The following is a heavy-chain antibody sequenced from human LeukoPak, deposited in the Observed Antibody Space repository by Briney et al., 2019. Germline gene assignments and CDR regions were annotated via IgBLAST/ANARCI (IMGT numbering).Heavy chain of an antibody. CDR3: ARAEYCSSTSCHGFQH. J-gene: IGHJ1*01. D-gene: IGHD2-2*01. V-gene: IGHV3-23*01. Sequence: GGSLRLSCAASGFTFSSYAMSWVRQAPGKGLEWVSAISATASNTYYADSVKGRFTISRDNSKSTLYLQMNSLRAEDTAVYYCARAEYCSSTSCHGFQHWGQGTLVTVSS. CDR2: ISATASNT. CDR1: GFTFSSYA.